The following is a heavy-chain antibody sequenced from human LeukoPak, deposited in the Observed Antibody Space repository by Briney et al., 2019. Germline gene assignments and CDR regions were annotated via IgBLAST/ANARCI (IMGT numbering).Heavy chain of an antibody. CDR2: ISNDGNNK. J-gene: IGHJ4*02. Sequence: QPGGSLRLSCAASGFTSSSYGMHWVRQAPGKGLEWVAAISNDGNNKYYADSVKGRFTISRDNSKNTLYLQMNSLRAEDTAVYYCAKDNYYDSSAFVDYWGQGTLVTVSS. CDR3: AKDNYYDSSAFVDY. D-gene: IGHD3-22*01. V-gene: IGHV3-30*18. CDR1: GFTSSSYG.